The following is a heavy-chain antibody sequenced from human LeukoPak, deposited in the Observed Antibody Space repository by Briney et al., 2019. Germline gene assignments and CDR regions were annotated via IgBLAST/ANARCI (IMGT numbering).Heavy chain of an antibody. Sequence: SETLSLTCTVSGGSISSYYWSWLRQPPGKGLEWIGYIYYSGSTNCNPSLKSRVTISVDTSKNQFSLKLSSVTAADTAVYYCASVRGYSYNYWGQGTLVTVSS. J-gene: IGHJ4*02. CDR2: IYYSGST. V-gene: IGHV4-59*01. CDR3: ASVRGYSYNY. D-gene: IGHD5-18*01. CDR1: GGSISSYY.